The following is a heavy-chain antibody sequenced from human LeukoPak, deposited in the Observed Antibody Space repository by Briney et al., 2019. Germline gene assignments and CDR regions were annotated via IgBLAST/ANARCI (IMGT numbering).Heavy chain of an antibody. CDR3: AKDIRGSTSWYGLDY. V-gene: IGHV3-43D*03. CDR2: ISWDGGST. Sequence: GGSLRLSCAASGFIFDDYVMHWVRQAPGKGLEWVSLISWDGGSTYYADSVKGRFTISRDNSKNSLYLQMNSLRAEDTALYYCAKDIRGSTSWYGLDYWGQGTLVTVSS. J-gene: IGHJ4*02. CDR1: GFIFDDYV. D-gene: IGHD6-13*01.